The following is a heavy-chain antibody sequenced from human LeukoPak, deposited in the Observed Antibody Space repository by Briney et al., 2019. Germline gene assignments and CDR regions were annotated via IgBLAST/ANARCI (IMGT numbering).Heavy chain of an antibody. V-gene: IGHV3-21*01. CDR1: GFTFSSYS. Sequence: GGSLRLSCAASGFTFSSYSMNWVRQAPGKGLEWVSSISSSSSYIYYADSVKGRFTISRDNAKNSLYLQMNSLRAEDTAVYYCVRDYYGSGTRNYYYYGMDVWGQGTTVTVSS. J-gene: IGHJ6*02. CDR3: VRDYYGSGTRNYYYYGMDV. D-gene: IGHD3-10*01. CDR2: ISSSSSYI.